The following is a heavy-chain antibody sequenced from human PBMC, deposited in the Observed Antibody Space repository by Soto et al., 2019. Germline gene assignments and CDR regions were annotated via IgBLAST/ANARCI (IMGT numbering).Heavy chain of an antibody. CDR1: GGSISSGGYY. CDR3: ARVSMYSGRYQGKAFAI. J-gene: IGHJ3*02. CDR2: IYYSGST. D-gene: IGHD1-26*01. Sequence: ASETLSLTCTVSGGSISSGGYYWSWIRQPPGKGLEWIGYIYYSGSTNYNPSLKSRVTISVDTSKNQFSLKLSSVTAADTAVYYCARVSMYSGRYQGKAFAIWVQGTMVTVSS. V-gene: IGHV4-61*08.